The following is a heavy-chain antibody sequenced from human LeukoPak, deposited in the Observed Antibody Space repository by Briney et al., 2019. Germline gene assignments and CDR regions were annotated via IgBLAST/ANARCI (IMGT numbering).Heavy chain of an antibody. J-gene: IGHJ6*03. Sequence: ASVKVSCKASGYTFTSYYMHWVRQAPGQGLEWMGIINPSGGSTSYAQKFQGRVTITADESTSTAYMELSSLRSEDTAVYYCAREIWGCSSTSCPHLQNYYYYMDVWGKGTTVTISS. CDR1: GYTFTSYY. D-gene: IGHD2-2*01. V-gene: IGHV1-46*01. CDR3: AREIWGCSSTSCPHLQNYYYYMDV. CDR2: INPSGGST.